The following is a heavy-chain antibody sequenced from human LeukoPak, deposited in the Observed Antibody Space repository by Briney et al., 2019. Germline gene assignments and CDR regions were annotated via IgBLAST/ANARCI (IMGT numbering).Heavy chain of an antibody. CDR3: ARFVRRIAARAGHAFDI. V-gene: IGHV4-39*01. CDR1: GGSFSGYY. D-gene: IGHD6-6*01. J-gene: IGHJ3*02. CDR2: IYYSGST. Sequence: SETLSLTCAVYGGSFSGYYWGWIRQPPGKGLEWIGSIYYSGSTYYNPSLKSRVTISVDTSKNQFSLKLSSVTAADTAVYYCARFVRRIAARAGHAFDIWGQGTMVTVSS.